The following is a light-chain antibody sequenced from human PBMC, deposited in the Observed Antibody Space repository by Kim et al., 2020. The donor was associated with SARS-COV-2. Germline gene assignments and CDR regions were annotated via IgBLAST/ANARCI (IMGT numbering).Light chain of an antibody. J-gene: IGLJ3*02. CDR3: QAWDSNTAV. CDR1: KLGDKY. V-gene: IGLV3-1*01. Sequence: SVSPGQTASITCSGDKLGDKYPCWYQQRPGQAPVLIIYQDNRRPSGIPARFSGSNSGNTATLTISGTQAMDEADYYCQAWDSNTAVFGGGTKVTVL. CDR2: QDN.